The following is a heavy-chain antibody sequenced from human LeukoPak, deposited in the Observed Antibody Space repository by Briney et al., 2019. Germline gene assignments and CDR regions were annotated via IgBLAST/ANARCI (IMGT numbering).Heavy chain of an antibody. D-gene: IGHD6-19*01. CDR3: ARDRFSSGWHQLGFDY. J-gene: IGHJ4*02. CDR2: MNPNSGNT. V-gene: IGHV1-8*02. Sequence: ASVKVSCKASGYTFTSYDINWVRQATGQGLEWMGWMNPNSGNTGYAQKFQGRVTMTRDTSTSTVYMELSSLRSEDTAVYYCARDRFSSGWHQLGFDYWGQGTLVTVSS. CDR1: GYTFTSYD.